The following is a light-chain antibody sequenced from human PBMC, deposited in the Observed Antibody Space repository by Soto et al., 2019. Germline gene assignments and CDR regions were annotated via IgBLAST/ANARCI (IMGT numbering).Light chain of an antibody. Sequence: QLVLTQPPSVCGAPGQRVTISCTGSSSNIGAGYDVHWYQQLPGTAPKLLIYGNSNRPSGVPDRFSGSKSGTSASLAITGLQAEDEADYYCQSYDSSLRGVVFGGGTKLTVL. CDR3: QSYDSSLRGVV. CDR1: SSNIGAGYD. J-gene: IGLJ2*01. CDR2: GNS. V-gene: IGLV1-40*01.